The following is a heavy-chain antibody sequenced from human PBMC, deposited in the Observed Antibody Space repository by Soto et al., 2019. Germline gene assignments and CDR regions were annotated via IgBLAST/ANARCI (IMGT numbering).Heavy chain of an antibody. J-gene: IGHJ1*01. D-gene: IGHD3-22*01. CDR2: IYSGGTT. CDR3: TKGVVVITSYFQH. CDR1: GLAVSGIY. V-gene: IGHV3-66*01. Sequence: PGGSLRLSCTVSGLAVSGIYMSWVRQAPEKGLEWVSLIYSGGTTVYADSVKGRFTISRDNSKNTLYLQMNSLRAEDTAVYYCTKGVVVITSYFQHWGQGTLVTVSS.